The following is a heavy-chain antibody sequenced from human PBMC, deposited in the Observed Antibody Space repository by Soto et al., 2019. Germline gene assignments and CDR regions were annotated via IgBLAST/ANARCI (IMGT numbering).Heavy chain of an antibody. CDR3: ARMRGDIRDMDV. Sequence: EVRLVASGGGLVKPGGSLRLSCAASGLTFSSYTMNWVRQPPGKGLEWVSSVSTSSIDIFYADSVKGRFTISRDNAKNSLYLQMNSLTAEDTAVYYCARMRGDIRDMDVWGKGTTVTVSS. CDR1: GLTFSSYT. D-gene: IGHD3-10*01. V-gene: IGHV3-21*01. CDR2: VSTSSIDI. J-gene: IGHJ6*03.